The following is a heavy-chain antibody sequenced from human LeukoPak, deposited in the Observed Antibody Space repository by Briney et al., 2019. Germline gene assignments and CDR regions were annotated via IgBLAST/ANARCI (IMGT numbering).Heavy chain of an antibody. CDR1: GGSISSYY. CDR3: ARVRITMVRGVRYHWFDP. D-gene: IGHD3-10*01. CDR2: IFYTGST. J-gene: IGHJ5*02. Sequence: PSETLSLTCTVSGGSISSYYWTWIRQPPGKGLELIGYIFYTGSTNYNPSLKSRVTISIDTSKNQFSLKLSSVTAADTAVYYCARVRITMVRGVRYHWFDPWGQGTLVTVSS. V-gene: IGHV4-59*01.